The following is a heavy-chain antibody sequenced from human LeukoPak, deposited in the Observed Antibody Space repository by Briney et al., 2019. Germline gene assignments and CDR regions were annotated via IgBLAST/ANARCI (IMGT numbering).Heavy chain of an antibody. CDR3: ARERRAYFDY. CDR1: GGTFSSYA. V-gene: IGHV1-2*02. CDR2: INPNSGGT. J-gene: IGHJ4*02. Sequence: GASVKVSCKASGGTFSSYAISWVRQAPGQGLEWMGWINPNSGGTNYAQKFQGRVTMTRDTSISTAYMELSRLRSDDTAMYYCARERRAYFDYWGQGTLVTVSS.